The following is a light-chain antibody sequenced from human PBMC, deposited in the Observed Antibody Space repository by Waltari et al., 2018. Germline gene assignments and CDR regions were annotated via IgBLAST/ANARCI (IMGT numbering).Light chain of an antibody. V-gene: IGLV2-11*01. CDR2: DVN. Sequence: QSAMTQPRSVSGSPGQSVTISCTGPSSYVGGYDCVSWYQQHPGKAPKLMIYDVNKRPSGVPDRLSGSKSGNTAFLTISGLQGEDEADYYCCSFAGSPPYVFGTGTKVTVL. CDR3: CSFAGSPPYV. J-gene: IGLJ1*01. CDR1: SSYVGGYDC.